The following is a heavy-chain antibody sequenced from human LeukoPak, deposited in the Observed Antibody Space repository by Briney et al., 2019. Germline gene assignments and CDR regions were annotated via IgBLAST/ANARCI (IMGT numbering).Heavy chain of an antibody. CDR3: ARDLLRFLEWEDV. D-gene: IGHD3-3*01. CDR2: IYHSGST. CDR1: GYSISSGYY. Sequence: PSETLSLTCTVSGYSISSGYYWGWIRQPPGKGLEWIGSIYHSGSTYYNPSLKSRVTISVDTSKNQFSLKLSSVTAADTAVYYCARDLLRFLEWEDVWGKGTMVTVSS. J-gene: IGHJ6*04. V-gene: IGHV4-38-2*02.